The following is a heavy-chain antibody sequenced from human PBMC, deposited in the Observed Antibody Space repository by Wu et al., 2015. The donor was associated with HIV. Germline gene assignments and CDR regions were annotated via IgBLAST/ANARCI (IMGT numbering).Heavy chain of an antibody. CDR3: ARDSEIAVPQSGYFPTT. CDR1: GYTFIDYG. V-gene: IGHV1-18*01. J-gene: IGHJ1*01. Sequence: QVQLVQSGAEVKKPGASVKVSCKTSGYTFIDYGISWVRQAPGQGLEWMGWISAYSDNSNSAQKFQGRVTMTTDTSTSTAYVELRSLRSDDTVRLYCARDSEIAVPQSGYFPTTWGQG. D-gene: IGHD2/OR15-2a*01. CDR2: ISAYSDNS.